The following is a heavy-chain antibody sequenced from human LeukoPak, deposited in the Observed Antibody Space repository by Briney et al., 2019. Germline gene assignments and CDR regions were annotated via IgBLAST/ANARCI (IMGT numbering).Heavy chain of an antibody. J-gene: IGHJ4*03. D-gene: IGHD1-1*01. CDR3: ARGPTISETGYFDY. CDR1: GWSFSAFY. Sequence: PSETLSLTCAVYGWSFSAFYWNWIRQSPGKGLVWIAEINHRGDTNYNPSVKSRVTISVDTSKNQFSLKVTSLTAADTAVYFCARGPTISETGYFDYWGQGTLVTVSS. CDR2: INHRGDT. V-gene: IGHV4-34*01.